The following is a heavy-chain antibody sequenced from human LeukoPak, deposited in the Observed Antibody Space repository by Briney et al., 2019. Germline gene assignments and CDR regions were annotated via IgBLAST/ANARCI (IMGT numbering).Heavy chain of an antibody. V-gene: IGHV1-18*01. D-gene: IGHD3-9*01. CDR3: ARDSGVLRYFDWPFDY. Sequence: ASVKVSCKASGYTFTSYGISWVRQAPGQGLEWMGWISAYNGNTNYAQKLQGRATMTTDTSTSTAYMELRSLRSDDTAVYYCARDSGVLRYFDWPFDYWGQGTLVTVSS. CDR1: GYTFTSYG. J-gene: IGHJ4*02. CDR2: ISAYNGNT.